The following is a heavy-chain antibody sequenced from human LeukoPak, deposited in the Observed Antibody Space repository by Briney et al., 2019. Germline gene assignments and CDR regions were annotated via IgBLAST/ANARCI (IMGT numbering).Heavy chain of an antibody. Sequence: SETLSLTCAVYGGSFSGYYWSWIRQPPGKGLEWIGEINHSGSTNYNPSLKSRVTISVDTSKNQFSLKLRSVTAADTAVYYCARGRGAFDIWGQGTMVTVSS. CDR1: GGSFSGYY. J-gene: IGHJ3*02. CDR2: INHSGST. V-gene: IGHV4-34*01. CDR3: ARGRGAFDI. D-gene: IGHD5-12*01.